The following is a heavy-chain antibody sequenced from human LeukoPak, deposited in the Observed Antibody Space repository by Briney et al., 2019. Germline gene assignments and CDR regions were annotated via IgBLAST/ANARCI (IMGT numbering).Heavy chain of an antibody. D-gene: IGHD4-17*01. CDR2: IKSGGYT. CDR1: GFTFANYA. J-gene: IGHJ1*01. V-gene: IGHV3-23*01. Sequence: PGGSLRLSCAASGFTFANYAMVWVRQTPGKGLQWVSAIKSGGYTYYADSVQGRFTTSRDNSKNTLFLQMNSLRAEDTAVYYCARDPNGDYIGAFDFQRWGQGTQVTVSS. CDR3: ARDPNGDYIGAFDFQR.